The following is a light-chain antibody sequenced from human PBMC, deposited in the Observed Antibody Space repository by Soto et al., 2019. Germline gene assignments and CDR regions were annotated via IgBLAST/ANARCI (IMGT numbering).Light chain of an antibody. V-gene: IGLV2-23*01. CDR3: SSYAGGTTLNV. CDR1: SSDVGSYNL. J-gene: IGLJ1*01. Sequence: QSALTQPASVSGSPGQSITISCTGTSSDVGSYNLVSWYQQHPGKAPKLMIYEGSKRPSGVSNRFSGSKSDNTASLRISGLQAEDEADYYCSSYAGGTTLNVFGTGTKLTVL. CDR2: EGS.